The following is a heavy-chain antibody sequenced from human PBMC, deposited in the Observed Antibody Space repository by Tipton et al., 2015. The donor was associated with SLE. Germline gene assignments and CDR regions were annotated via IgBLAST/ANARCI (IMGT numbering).Heavy chain of an antibody. D-gene: IGHD5-18*01. CDR1: GYSFTSYW. J-gene: IGHJ4*02. Sequence: QSGPEVKKPGESLKISCKGSGYSFTSYWIGRARQMPGKGLEWMGIIYPGDSDTRYSPSFQGQVTISADKSISTAYLQWSSLKASDTAMYYCARQYSYAKGYFDYWGQGTLVTVSS. V-gene: IGHV5-51*01. CDR2: IYPGDSDT. CDR3: ARQYSYAKGYFDY.